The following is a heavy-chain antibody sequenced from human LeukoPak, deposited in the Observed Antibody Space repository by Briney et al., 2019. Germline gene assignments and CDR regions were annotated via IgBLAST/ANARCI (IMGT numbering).Heavy chain of an antibody. CDR3: VRDSVWQVDLSPDDAFDI. CDR1: GFTFNTYS. V-gene: IGHV3-30*04. CDR2: ISYDETKK. Sequence: GGSLRLSCAASGFTFNTYSMHWVRQTPGKGLEWVAVISYDETKKYYADSVRGRFTISRDNSRNTLYLQMSSLRPDDTAVYYCVRDSVWQVDLSPDDAFDIWGQGTMVTVSS. D-gene: IGHD5-12*01. J-gene: IGHJ3*02.